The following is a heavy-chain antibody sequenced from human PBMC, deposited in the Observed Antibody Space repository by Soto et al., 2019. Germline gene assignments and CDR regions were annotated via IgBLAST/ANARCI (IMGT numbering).Heavy chain of an antibody. V-gene: IGHV3-15*01. CDR3: TTDQGYYDSSGYYVY. Sequence: EVQLVESGGGLVKPGGSLRLSCAGSGFTFSNAWMSWVRQAPGKGLEWVGRIKTKTDGGTTDYAAPVKGRFTISRDDSKNTLYLQMNSLKTEDTDVYYCTTDQGYYDSSGYYVYWGQGTLVTVSS. CDR2: IKTKTDGGTT. D-gene: IGHD3-22*01. CDR1: GFTFSNAW. J-gene: IGHJ4*02.